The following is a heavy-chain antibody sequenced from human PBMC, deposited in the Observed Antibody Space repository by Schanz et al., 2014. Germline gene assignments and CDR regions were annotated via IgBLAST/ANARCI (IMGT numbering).Heavy chain of an antibody. D-gene: IGHD2-21*02. Sequence: QVQLVESGGGVVQPGRSRRLSCAASGFNFSSYGMHWVRQAPGKGLEWVAVISDDGSNHYYPDSVKGRFSISRDNAKNSLYLQMNSLRAEDTAVYYCARPSDSSWYMDVWGKGTTVTVSS. V-gene: IGHV3-30*03. CDR3: ARPSDSSWYMDV. CDR1: GFNFSSYG. J-gene: IGHJ6*03. CDR2: ISDDGSNH.